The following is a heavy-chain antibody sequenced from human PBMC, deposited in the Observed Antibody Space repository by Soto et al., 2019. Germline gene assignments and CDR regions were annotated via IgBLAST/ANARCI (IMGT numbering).Heavy chain of an antibody. CDR2: IYHSGST. D-gene: IGHD2-8*01. CDR3: ARVVVLMVYARFRGYGMDV. Sequence: SETLSLTCAVSGGSISSSNWWSWVRQPPGKGLEWIGEIYHSGSTNYNPSLKSRVTISVDKSKNQFSLKLSSVTAADTAVYYCARVVVLMVYARFRGYGMDVWGQGTTVTVSS. CDR1: GGSISSSNW. J-gene: IGHJ6*02. V-gene: IGHV4-4*02.